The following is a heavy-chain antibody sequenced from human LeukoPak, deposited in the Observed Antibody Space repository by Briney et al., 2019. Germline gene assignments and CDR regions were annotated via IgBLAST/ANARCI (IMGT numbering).Heavy chain of an antibody. CDR1: GYTFTSYD. J-gene: IGHJ4*02. D-gene: IGHD2-2*01. CDR3: EIYCSSTSCSGDY. CDR2: IIPIFGTA. Sequence: WASVKVSCKASGYTFTSYDINWVRQAPGQGLEWMGRIIPIFGTANYAQKFQGRVTITTDESTSTAYMELSSLRSEDTAVYYCEIYCSSTSCSGDYWGQGTLVTVSS. V-gene: IGHV1-69*05.